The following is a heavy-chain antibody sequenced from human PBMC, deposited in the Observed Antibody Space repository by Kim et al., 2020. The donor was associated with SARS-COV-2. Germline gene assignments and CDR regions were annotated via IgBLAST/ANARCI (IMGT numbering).Heavy chain of an antibody. CDR3: ATGSPFGVGWFDP. J-gene: IGHJ5*02. D-gene: IGHD3-3*01. Sequence: IYTRKFQCRGTMTEDTSTATAYMELSSLRSEDTAVYYCATGSPFGVGWFDPWGQGTLVTVSS. V-gene: IGHV1-24*01.